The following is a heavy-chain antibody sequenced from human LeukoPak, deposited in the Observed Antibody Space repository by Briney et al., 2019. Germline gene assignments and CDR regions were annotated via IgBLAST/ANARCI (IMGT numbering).Heavy chain of an antibody. J-gene: IGHJ4*02. CDR1: GYNFTSYW. Sequence: GESLKISCKGSGYNFTSYWIDWVRQMPGKGLEWMGIIYPGDSDTRYSPSFQGQVTFSADESISTAYLQWSSLKASDTAIYYCARRSSIAPRLFDYWGQGTLVTVSS. CDR3: ARRSSIAPRLFDY. V-gene: IGHV5-51*01. CDR2: IYPGDSDT. D-gene: IGHD6-6*01.